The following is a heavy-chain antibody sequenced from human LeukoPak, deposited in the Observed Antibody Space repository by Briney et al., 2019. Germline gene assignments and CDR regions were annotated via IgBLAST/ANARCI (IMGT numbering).Heavy chain of an antibody. J-gene: IGHJ4*02. V-gene: IGHV4-30-4*08. CDR1: GGSISSGDYY. Sequence: PSETLSLTCTVSGGSISSGDYYWSWIRQPPGKGLEWIGYIYYSGSTYYNPSLKSRVTISVDTSKNQFSLKLSSVTAADTAVYYCARVGITGTTIDYWGQGTLVTVSS. CDR2: IYYSGST. D-gene: IGHD1-7*01. CDR3: ARVGITGTTIDY.